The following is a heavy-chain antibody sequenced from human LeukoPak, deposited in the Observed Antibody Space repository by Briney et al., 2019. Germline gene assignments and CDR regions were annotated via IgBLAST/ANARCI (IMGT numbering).Heavy chain of an antibody. CDR1: GGSINGYS. CDR2: MFDRGSP. J-gene: IGHJ2*01. CDR3: ARRIQLWSYWHFDL. Sequence: SETLSLTCSVSGGSINGYSWGWVRQPPGKGLECIGYMFDRGSPNHHPSLQNRVTTSVNTSKNEFSLRLTSVTAADTAVYYCARRIQLWSYWHFDLWGRGTLVTVSS. V-gene: IGHV4-4*09. D-gene: IGHD5-18*01.